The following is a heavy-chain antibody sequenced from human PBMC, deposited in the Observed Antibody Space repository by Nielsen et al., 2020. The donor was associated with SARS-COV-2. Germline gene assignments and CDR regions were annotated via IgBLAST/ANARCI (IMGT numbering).Heavy chain of an antibody. D-gene: IGHD6-13*01. CDR2: INHSGST. V-gene: IGHV4-34*01. CDR3: ARALSEYSSSWTYYYYYYMDV. Sequence: SETLSLTCAVYGGSFSGYYWSWIRQPPGKGLEWIGEINHSGSTNYNPSLKSRVTISVDTSKNQFSLKLSSVTAAATAVYYCARALSEYSSSWTYYYYYYMDVWGKGTTVTVSS. J-gene: IGHJ6*03. CDR1: GGSFSGYY.